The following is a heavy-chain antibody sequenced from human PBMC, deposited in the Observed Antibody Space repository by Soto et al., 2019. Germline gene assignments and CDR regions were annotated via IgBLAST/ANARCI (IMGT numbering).Heavy chain of an antibody. D-gene: IGHD6-6*01. CDR2: INPNSGGT. Sequence: VKVSCQASGYTFTGYYMHWVRQAPGQGLEWMGWINPNSGGTNYAQKFQGWVTMTRDTSISTAYMELSRLRSDDTAVYYCARAESVAAPTDYWGQGTLVTVSS. CDR1: GYTFTGYY. J-gene: IGHJ4*02. CDR3: ARAESVAAPTDY. V-gene: IGHV1-2*04.